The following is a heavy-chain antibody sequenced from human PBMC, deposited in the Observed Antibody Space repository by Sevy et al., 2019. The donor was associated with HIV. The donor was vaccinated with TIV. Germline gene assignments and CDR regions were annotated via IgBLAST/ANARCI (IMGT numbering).Heavy chain of an antibody. J-gene: IGHJ3*02. Sequence: SETLSLTCTVSGGSINSDYCNWIRQPPGKGLEWIGYVYYTERTNYNPSLKNRVTISVDRTKSQFSLNLTSVTAADTAVYYCARRNDFEIWGQGTMVNVSS. CDR3: ARRNDFEI. CDR2: VYYTERT. CDR1: GGSINSDY. V-gene: IGHV4-59*08.